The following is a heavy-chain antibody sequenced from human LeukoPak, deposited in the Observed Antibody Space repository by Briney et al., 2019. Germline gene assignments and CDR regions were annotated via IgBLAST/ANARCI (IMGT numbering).Heavy chain of an antibody. V-gene: IGHV3-11*01. Sequence: KPGGSLRLSCAASRFTFSDYYMSWIRQAPGKGLEWISYISDSGSTIYYADSVKGRFTISRDNGKHSPYLRMNGLRAEDTAVYYCARDSNGAFDIWGQGTMVTVSS. CDR2: ISDSGSTI. J-gene: IGHJ3*02. CDR3: ARDSNGAFDI. CDR1: RFTFSDYY. D-gene: IGHD3-22*01.